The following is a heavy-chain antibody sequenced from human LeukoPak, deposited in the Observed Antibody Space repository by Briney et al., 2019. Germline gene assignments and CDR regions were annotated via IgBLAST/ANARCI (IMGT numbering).Heavy chain of an antibody. Sequence: GGSLRLSCAASGFTFSSYAGSWVRQAPGKGLEWFSAISASGGSTYYADSVKGRFTISRDNSKNTLYLQMNSLRAEDTAVYYCARDREGSSSWDYWGQGTLVAVSS. CDR2: ISASGGST. CDR3: ARDREGSSSWDY. D-gene: IGHD6-13*01. CDR1: GFTFSSYA. J-gene: IGHJ4*02. V-gene: IGHV3-23*01.